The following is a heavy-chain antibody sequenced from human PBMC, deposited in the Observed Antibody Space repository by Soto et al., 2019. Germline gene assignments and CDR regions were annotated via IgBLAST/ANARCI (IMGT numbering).Heavy chain of an antibody. CDR3: ARGGYFDSSGSRNYHYYGKDV. Sequence: ASVKVSCKASGYTFNSYGISWVRQAPGQGLEWLGWISPYNDDTKYAQRLQGRVTMSTDTSSRTAYMHLRSLRSDDTAVYFCARGGYFDSSGSRNYHYYGKDVWGQGTTVTVSS. J-gene: IGHJ6*02. CDR2: ISPYNDDT. V-gene: IGHV1-18*01. CDR1: GYTFNSYG. D-gene: IGHD3-22*01.